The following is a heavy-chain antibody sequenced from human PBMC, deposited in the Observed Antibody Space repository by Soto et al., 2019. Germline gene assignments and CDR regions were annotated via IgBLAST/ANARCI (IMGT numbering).Heavy chain of an antibody. D-gene: IGHD3-10*01. Sequence: SETLSLTCTVSGGSISSSSYYWGWIRQPPGKGLEWIGSIYYSGSTYYNPSLKSRVTISVDTSKNQFSLKLGSVTAADTAVYYCARHPRGFGELLHDNWFDPWGQGTLVTVSS. CDR3: ARHPRGFGELLHDNWFDP. CDR2: IYYSGST. V-gene: IGHV4-39*01. J-gene: IGHJ5*02. CDR1: GGSISSSSYY.